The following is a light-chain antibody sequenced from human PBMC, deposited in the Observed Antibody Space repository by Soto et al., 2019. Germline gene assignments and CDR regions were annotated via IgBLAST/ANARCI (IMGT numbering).Light chain of an antibody. CDR2: QTS. J-gene: IGKJ4*01. CDR1: QYINTR. Sequence: EIVLTQSPATLSSFPGDRVTLSCRASQYINTRLAWYQHRPGQAPRLLIYQTSIRATGIPDRFSGSGSGTDFTLTISRLEPEDFAVYYCQQYNNWPLTFGGGTKVDIK. V-gene: IGKV3D-20*02. CDR3: QQYNNWPLT.